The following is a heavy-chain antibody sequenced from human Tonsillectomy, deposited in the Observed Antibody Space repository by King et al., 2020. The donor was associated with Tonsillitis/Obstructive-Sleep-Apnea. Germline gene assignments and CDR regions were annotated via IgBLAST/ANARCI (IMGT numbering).Heavy chain of an antibody. Sequence: QVQLQQWGAGLLKPSETLSLTCAVYGGSFSGYYWSWIRQPPGKGLEWIGEINHSGSSNYNPSLKSVVTISVETSKNQFSLNLSSVTAADTAIHYCARSTMFGVVITPLYFDYWGQGTLVTVSS. CDR2: INHSGSS. V-gene: IGHV4-34*01. CDR3: ARSTMFGVVITPLYFDY. CDR1: GGSFSGYY. J-gene: IGHJ4*02. D-gene: IGHD3-3*01.